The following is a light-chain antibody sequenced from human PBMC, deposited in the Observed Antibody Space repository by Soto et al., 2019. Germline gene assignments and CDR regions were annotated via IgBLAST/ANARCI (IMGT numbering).Light chain of an antibody. Sequence: QSVLTQPASVSGSPGQSITISCTGTSSDVGGYNYVSWYQQHPDKAPKLMIYDVSNRPSGVSNRFSGSKSGNTASLTISGLQAEGEADYYCSSFTSSPTPVFGGGTKLTVL. CDR2: DVS. CDR3: SSFTSSPTPV. J-gene: IGLJ2*01. V-gene: IGLV2-14*01. CDR1: SSDVGGYNY.